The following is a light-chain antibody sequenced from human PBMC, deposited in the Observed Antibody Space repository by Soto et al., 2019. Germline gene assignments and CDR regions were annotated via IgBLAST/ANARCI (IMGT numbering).Light chain of an antibody. CDR1: QSISSW. Sequence: DIQMTQSPPTLSASVGDRVTITCRASQSISSWLAWYQQKPGKAPKLLIYKASSLESGVPSRFSGSGSGTEFTLTLSSLQHEDFATYYCKQFNSYSTWTFGQGTKVEIK. V-gene: IGKV1-5*03. CDR3: KQFNSYSTWT. J-gene: IGKJ1*01. CDR2: KAS.